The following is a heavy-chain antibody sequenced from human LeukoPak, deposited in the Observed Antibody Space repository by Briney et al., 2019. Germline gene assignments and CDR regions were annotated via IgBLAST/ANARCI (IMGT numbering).Heavy chain of an antibody. D-gene: IGHD5-18*01. Sequence: SETLSLTCTVSGASIRSYCWSWIRQPPGKGLEWMGYIYYSGSTNYNPSLTSRVTLSLDTSKNQFSLRLNSVTAADTAVYYCATIQKYFFDDWGQGTLVTVPS. CDR1: GASIRSYC. CDR3: ATIQKYFFDD. V-gene: IGHV4-59*08. CDR2: IYYSGST. J-gene: IGHJ4*02.